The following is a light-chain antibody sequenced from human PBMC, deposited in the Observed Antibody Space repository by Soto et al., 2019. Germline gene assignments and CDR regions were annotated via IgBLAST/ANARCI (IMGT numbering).Light chain of an antibody. V-gene: IGLV2-8*01. CDR3: NSYAGSNNVI. Sequence: QSALTQPPSASGSPGQSVTISCTGTSSDVGGYNYVSWYQQHPGKAPQLMIYDVSKRPSGVPDRFSGSKSGNTASLTVSGLQAEDEADYYCNSYAGSNNVIFGGGTKLTVL. CDR1: SSDVGGYNY. CDR2: DVS. J-gene: IGLJ2*01.